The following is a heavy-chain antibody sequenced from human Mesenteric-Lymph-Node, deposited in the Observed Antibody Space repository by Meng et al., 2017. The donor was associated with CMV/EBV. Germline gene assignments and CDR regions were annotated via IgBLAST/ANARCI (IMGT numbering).Heavy chain of an antibody. V-gene: IGHV3-23*01. CDR1: GFTFSSYA. CDR2: ISGSGGNT. CDR3: AKSGSDSNFLSFYYHYGMDV. D-gene: IGHD4-11*01. J-gene: IGHJ6*02. Sequence: GESLKISCAASGFTFSSYAMTWVRQVPGKGLEWVSAISGSGGNTYYADSVKGRFTISRDNSGNTLYPQINSLRAEDTAFYYCAKSGSDSNFLSFYYHYGMDVWGQGTTVTVSS.